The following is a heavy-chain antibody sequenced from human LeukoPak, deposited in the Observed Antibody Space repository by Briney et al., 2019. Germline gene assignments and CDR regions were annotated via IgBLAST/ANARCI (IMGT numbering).Heavy chain of an antibody. Sequence: SETLSLTCTVSGGSISSSSYFWGWLRQPPGKGLEWIGSIYYSGSTYYNPSLKSRVTISVVTSKNQFSLKLTSVTAADTAVYYCARYLTGGRGYFDYWGQGTLVTVSS. CDR1: GGSISSSSYF. V-gene: IGHV4-39*07. J-gene: IGHJ4*02. CDR2: IYYSGST. CDR3: ARYLTGGRGYFDY. D-gene: IGHD7-27*01.